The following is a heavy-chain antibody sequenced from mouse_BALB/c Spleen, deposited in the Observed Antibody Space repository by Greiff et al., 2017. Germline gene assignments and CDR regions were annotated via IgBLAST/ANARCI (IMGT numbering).Heavy chain of an antibody. Sequence: DVMLVESGGGLVQPGGSRKLSCAASGFTFSSFGMHWVRQAPEKGLEWVAYISSGSSTIYYADTVKGRFTISRDNPKNTLFLQMTSLRSEDTAMYYCARAKYGNYDAMDYWGQGTSVTVSS. D-gene: IGHD2-10*02. CDR1: GFTFSSFG. V-gene: IGHV5-17*02. CDR3: ARAKYGNYDAMDY. CDR2: ISSGSSTI. J-gene: IGHJ4*01.